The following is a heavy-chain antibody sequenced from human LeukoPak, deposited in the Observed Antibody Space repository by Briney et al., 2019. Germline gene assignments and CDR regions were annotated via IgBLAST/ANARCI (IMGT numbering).Heavy chain of an antibody. Sequence: GGSLRLCCAASGFTFSDYYMSWIRQAPGKGLEWVSYISSSGSTICYADSVKGRFTISRDNAKNSLYLQMNSLRAEDTAVYYCARVPDCGGDCLSYYYYMDVWGKGTTVTVSS. J-gene: IGHJ6*03. D-gene: IGHD2-21*02. CDR1: GFTFSDYY. CDR2: ISSSGSTI. CDR3: ARVPDCGGDCLSYYYYMDV. V-gene: IGHV3-11*04.